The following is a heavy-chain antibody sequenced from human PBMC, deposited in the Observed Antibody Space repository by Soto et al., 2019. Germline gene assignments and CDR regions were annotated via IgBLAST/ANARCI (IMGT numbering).Heavy chain of an antibody. V-gene: IGHV4-34*01. J-gene: IGHJ3*02. CDR2: MSHSGGT. CDR1: GGFVSSGSYY. CDR3: ARVERGTATTVVDAFDI. Sequence: QVQLQQWGAGLLKPSETLSLTCAVYGGFVSSGSYYWSWIRQPPGNGLEWIGEMSHSGGTHFNPSLKSRVTISVDTSKNQFSLKMSSVTAAVTALYYCARVERGTATTVVDAFDIWGPGTMVTVSS. D-gene: IGHD1-1*01.